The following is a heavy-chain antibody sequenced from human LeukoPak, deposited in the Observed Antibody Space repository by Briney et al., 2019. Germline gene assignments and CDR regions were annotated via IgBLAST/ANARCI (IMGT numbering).Heavy chain of an antibody. J-gene: IGHJ4*02. D-gene: IGHD5-18*01. CDR3: AKDAQRGYSYGYPVVY. V-gene: IGHV3-23*01. Sequence: PGGSLRLSCAASGFTFSSNAMSWVRQAPGKGLEWVSAISGSGGSTYYADSVKGRFTISRDNSKNTLYLQMNSLRAEDTAVYYCAKDAQRGYSYGYPVVYWGQGTLVTVSS. CDR2: ISGSGGST. CDR1: GFTFSSNA.